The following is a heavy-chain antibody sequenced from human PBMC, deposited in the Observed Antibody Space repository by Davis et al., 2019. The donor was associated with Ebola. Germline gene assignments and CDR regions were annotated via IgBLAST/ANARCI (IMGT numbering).Heavy chain of an antibody. CDR1: GFTFSSYA. V-gene: IGHV3-23*01. CDR2: ISGSGGST. D-gene: IGHD3-10*01. CDR3: ARDQAIYGSGLNWFDP. Sequence: GGSLRLSCAASGFTFSSYAMSWVRQAPGKGLEWVSAISGSGGSTYYADSVKGRFTISRDNSKNTLYLQMNSLRAEDTAVYYCARDQAIYGSGLNWFDPWGQGTLVTVSS. J-gene: IGHJ5*02.